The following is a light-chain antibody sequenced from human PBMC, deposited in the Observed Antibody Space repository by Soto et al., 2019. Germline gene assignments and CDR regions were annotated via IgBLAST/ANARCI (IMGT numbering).Light chain of an antibody. V-gene: IGKV1-5*03. J-gene: IGKJ1*01. CDR3: QQYKSYGT. CDR2: KAS. Sequence: DIQMTQSPSTLSASVGDRVTINCRASQSISSWLAWYQQKPGKAPKLLIYKASSLESGVPSRFSGSRYGTEFTLTISSLQPDDFATYYCQQYKSYGTFGQGTKVES. CDR1: QSISSW.